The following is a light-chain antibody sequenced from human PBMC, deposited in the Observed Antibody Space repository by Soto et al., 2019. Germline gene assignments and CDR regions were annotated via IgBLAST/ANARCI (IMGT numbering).Light chain of an antibody. Sequence: QSALTQPASGSGSPGRSITISCTGTSSDIGNYNLVYWYQQHPGKAPKLRIYEGSNRPSAVYNRFSGSNSGNTASLTISGLQAEDEADYYCCSYAGRSTYVLFGGGTKLTVL. J-gene: IGLJ2*01. CDR1: SSDIGNYNL. CDR2: EGS. V-gene: IGLV2-23*01. CDR3: CSYAGRSTYVL.